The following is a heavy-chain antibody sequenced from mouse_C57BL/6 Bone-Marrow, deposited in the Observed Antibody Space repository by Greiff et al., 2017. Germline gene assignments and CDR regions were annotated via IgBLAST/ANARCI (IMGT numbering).Heavy chain of an antibody. CDR2: ISSGGSCT. D-gene: IGHD1-1*01. J-gene: IGHJ3*01. CDR3: ARPRSSCSWFAY. V-gene: IGHV5-6*01. CDR1: GFTFSSYG. Sequence: EVKVVESGGDLVKPGGSLKLSCAASGFTFSSYGMSWVRQTPDQRLEWVATISSGGSCTYYPDSVKGRCTISRDNAKNTLYLQRSSLKSEDTAMYDCARPRSSCSWFAYWGQGTLVTVSA.